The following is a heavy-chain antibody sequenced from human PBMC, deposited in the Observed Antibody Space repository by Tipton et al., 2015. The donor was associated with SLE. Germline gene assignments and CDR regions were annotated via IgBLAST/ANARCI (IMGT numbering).Heavy chain of an antibody. V-gene: IGHV4-34*01. Sequence: TLSLTCAVYGGSFSGYYWSWIRQPPGKGLEWIGEIYHSGSTNYNPSLKSRVTISVDTSKNQFSLKLSSVTAADTAVYYCARDYYDSSGNYRVFDYWGQGTLVTVSS. CDR3: ARDYYDSSGNYRVFDY. CDR1: GGSFSGYY. J-gene: IGHJ4*02. CDR2: IYHSGST. D-gene: IGHD3-22*01.